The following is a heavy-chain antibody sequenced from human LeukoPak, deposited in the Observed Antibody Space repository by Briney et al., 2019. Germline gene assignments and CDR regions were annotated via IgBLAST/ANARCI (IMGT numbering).Heavy chain of an antibody. CDR2: FDPEDGET. Sequence: SVKVSFKVSVYTLTELSMHWVRQAPVKGLEWMGGFDPEDGETIYAQKFQGRVTMTEDTSTDTAYVELSSLRSEDTAVYYCATATTLTGDSIGYWGQGTLVTVSS. CDR3: ATATTLTGDSIGY. CDR1: VYTLTELS. D-gene: IGHD7-27*01. J-gene: IGHJ4*02. V-gene: IGHV1-24*01.